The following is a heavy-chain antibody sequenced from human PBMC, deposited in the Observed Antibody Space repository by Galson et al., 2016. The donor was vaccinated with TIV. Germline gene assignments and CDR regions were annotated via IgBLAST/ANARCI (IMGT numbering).Heavy chain of an antibody. V-gene: IGHV1-2*02. D-gene: IGHD3-16*01. CDR1: GYTFTGFY. CDR2: LNPDSGDT. J-gene: IGHJ5*02. CDR3: ARRNWGNWLDP. Sequence: SVKVSCKASGYTFTGFYIHWIRQAPGQGLEWMGWLNPDSGDTDYAQNFQGRVTMTRDTSIRTAYMELSRLMSVDTAVYYCARRNWGNWLDPWGQGTPVTVSS.